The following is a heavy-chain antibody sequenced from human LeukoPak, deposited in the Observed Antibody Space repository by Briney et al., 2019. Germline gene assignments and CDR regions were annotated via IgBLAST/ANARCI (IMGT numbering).Heavy chain of an antibody. D-gene: IGHD1-7*01. J-gene: IGHJ4*02. Sequence: GGSLRLSCAASGFTVSSNYMSWVRQAPGKGLEWVSVIYSGGSTYYADSVKGRFTISRDNAKNTLYLQMNSLRAEDTAVYYCARVMGNYATDYWGQGTLVTVSS. CDR3: ARVMGNYATDY. CDR2: IYSGGST. V-gene: IGHV3-53*01. CDR1: GFTVSSNY.